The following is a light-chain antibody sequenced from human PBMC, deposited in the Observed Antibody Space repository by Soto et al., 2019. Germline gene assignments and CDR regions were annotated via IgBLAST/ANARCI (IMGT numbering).Light chain of an antibody. CDR1: QSVSSN. Sequence: EIVMTQSPATLSVSPGERATLSCRASQSVSSNLAWYQQKPGQAPRLLIYGASTRATGIPARFSGSGSGTEFTLTISSLQSEDFAVYYCQQYDGNFGGGTRVEIK. V-gene: IGKV3-15*01. CDR3: QQYDGN. CDR2: GAS. J-gene: IGKJ4*01.